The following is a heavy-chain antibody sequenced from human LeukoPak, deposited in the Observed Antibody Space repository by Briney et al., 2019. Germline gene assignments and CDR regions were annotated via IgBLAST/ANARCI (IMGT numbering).Heavy chain of an antibody. D-gene: IGHD6-19*01. J-gene: IGHJ4*02. CDR1: GFTFDDYA. Sequence: GGSLRLSCAASGFTFDDYAMHWVRQAPGKGLEWVSGISWNSGSIGYADSVKGRFTISRDNAKNSLYLQMNSLRAEDTAVYYCARLASVADPFDYWGQGTLVTVSS. CDR3: ARLASVADPFDY. V-gene: IGHV3-9*01. CDR2: ISWNSGSI.